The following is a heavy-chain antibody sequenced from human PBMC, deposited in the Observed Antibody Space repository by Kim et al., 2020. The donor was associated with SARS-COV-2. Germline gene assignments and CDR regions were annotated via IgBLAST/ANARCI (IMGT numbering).Heavy chain of an antibody. Sequence: LKRRVTISVETSKNQFSLKLSSVTAADTAVYYCARVRYCSGGSCYHAFDIWGQGTMVTVSS. J-gene: IGHJ3*02. CDR3: ARVRYCSGGSCYHAFDI. D-gene: IGHD2-15*01. V-gene: IGHV4-59*01.